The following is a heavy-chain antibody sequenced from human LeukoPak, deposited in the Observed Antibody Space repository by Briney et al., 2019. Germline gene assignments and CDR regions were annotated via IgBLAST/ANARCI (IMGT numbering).Heavy chain of an antibody. Sequence: GGSLRLSCVASGFSFGNYAMSWVRQAPEKGLQWVSQISGTGGATWYAGFARDRFTISRDNSKKTLYLQMSGLRVEDTAMYYCVKDPRDTYGTNWFVSWGQGTLLIVSS. V-gene: IGHV3-23*01. J-gene: IGHJ5*01. CDR1: GFSFGNYA. CDR2: ISGTGGAT. CDR3: VKDPRDTYGTNWFVS. D-gene: IGHD2-21*01.